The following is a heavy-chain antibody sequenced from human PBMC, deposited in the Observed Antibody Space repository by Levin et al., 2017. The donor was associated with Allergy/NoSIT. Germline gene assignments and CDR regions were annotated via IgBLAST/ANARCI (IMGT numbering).Heavy chain of an antibody. J-gene: IGHJ4*02. D-gene: IGHD3-10*01. Sequence: GGSLRLSCAASGFTFSSYGMHWVRQAPGKGLEWVAVIWYDGSNKYYADSVKGRFTISRDNSKNTLYLQMNSLRAEDTAVYYCARDGGLWFGGGGFDYWGQGTLVTVSS. CDR2: IWYDGSNK. CDR3: ARDGGLWFGGGGFDY. CDR1: GFTFSSYG. V-gene: IGHV3-33*01.